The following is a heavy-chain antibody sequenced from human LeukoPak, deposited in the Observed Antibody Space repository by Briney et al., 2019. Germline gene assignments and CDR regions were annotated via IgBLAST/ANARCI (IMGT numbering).Heavy chain of an antibody. CDR2: IYPGDSDT. Sequence: GESLKISCKGSGYSFTSYWIGWVRQVPGKGLEWMGIIYPGDSDTRYSPSFQGQVTVSADKSISTAYLQWSSLKASDTAMYYCARLDYYDSSGYYYDYWGQGTLVTVSS. J-gene: IGHJ4*02. D-gene: IGHD3-22*01. CDR3: ARLDYYDSSGYYYDY. CDR1: GYSFTSYW. V-gene: IGHV5-51*01.